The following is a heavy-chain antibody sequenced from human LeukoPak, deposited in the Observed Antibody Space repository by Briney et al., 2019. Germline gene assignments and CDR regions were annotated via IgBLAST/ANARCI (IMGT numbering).Heavy chain of an antibody. Sequence: GASLRLSCAASGFAFSSYAMSWVRQAPGKGLEWVSSISSTSTYTYYVDSVKGRFTISRDNAKNSLYLQMNSLRAEDTAVYYCAREVGASDYWGQGTLVTVSS. CDR2: ISSTSTYT. J-gene: IGHJ4*02. V-gene: IGHV3-21*06. CDR3: AREVGASDY. D-gene: IGHD1-26*01. CDR1: GFAFSSYA.